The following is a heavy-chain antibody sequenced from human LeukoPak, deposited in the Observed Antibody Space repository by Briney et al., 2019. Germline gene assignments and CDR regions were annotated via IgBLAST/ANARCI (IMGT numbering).Heavy chain of an antibody. V-gene: IGHV3-21*01. D-gene: IGHD1-26*01. Sequence: PGGSLTLSRAASGFTLSRYRMNWVRQAPGRGLEWVSSISSSSRYIYHTHLVKGSFTTSRDNAKNSLYLQMTGLRAEDTAVYYCARDKVGASNWFGTWGQGTLVTVSS. CDR3: ARDKVGASNWFGT. CDR2: ISSSSRYI. J-gene: IGHJ5*02. CDR1: GFTLSRYR.